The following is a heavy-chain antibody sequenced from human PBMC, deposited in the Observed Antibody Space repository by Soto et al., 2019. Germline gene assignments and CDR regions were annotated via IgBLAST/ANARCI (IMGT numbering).Heavy chain of an antibody. V-gene: IGHV4-31*02. CDR2: IYYSGGT. D-gene: IGHD3-22*01. J-gene: IGHJ4*02. CDR1: GASIGSGVYY. CDR3: ASIYDSSGSYFDY. Sequence: PSETLSLTCTVSGASIGSGVYYWSWIRQHPGKGLEWIGYIYYSGGTYYNPSLKSRVTISVDTSKNQFSLELSSVTAADTAVYYCASIYDSSGSYFDYWGQGTLVTVSS.